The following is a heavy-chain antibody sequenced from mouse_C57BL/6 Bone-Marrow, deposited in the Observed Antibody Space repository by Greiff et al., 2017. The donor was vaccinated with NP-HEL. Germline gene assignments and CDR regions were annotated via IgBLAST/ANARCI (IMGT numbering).Heavy chain of an antibody. J-gene: IGHJ4*01. V-gene: IGHV7-3*01. CDR1: GFTFTDYY. D-gene: IGHD2-12*01. CDR2: IRNKANGYTT. CDR3: ARYTPYDGAMDY. Sequence: EVMLVESGGGLVQPGGSLSLSCAASGFTFTDYYMSWVRQPPGKALEWLGFIRNKANGYTTEYSASVKGRFTISRDNSQSILYLQMNALRAEDSATYYCARYTPYDGAMDYWGQGTSVTVSS.